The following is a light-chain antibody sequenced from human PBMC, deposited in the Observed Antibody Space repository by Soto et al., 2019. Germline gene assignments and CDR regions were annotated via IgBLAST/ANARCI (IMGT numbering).Light chain of an antibody. Sequence: QSVLTQPPSVSAAPGQTVTISCSGSSSNIGYNYVSWYQLLPGTAPKLLIYDNNKRPSGIPDRFSGSKSGTSATLGITGLQTGDEADYYCGTWDSSLSALFGGGTKVTVL. CDR2: DNN. CDR1: SSNIGYNY. V-gene: IGLV1-51*01. CDR3: GTWDSSLSAL. J-gene: IGLJ2*01.